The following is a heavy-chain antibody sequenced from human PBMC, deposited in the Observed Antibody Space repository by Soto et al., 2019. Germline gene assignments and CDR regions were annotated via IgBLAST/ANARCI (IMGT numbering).Heavy chain of an antibody. CDR1: GGSISSYY. D-gene: IGHD6-13*01. J-gene: IGHJ4*02. Sequence: ETLSLTCTVSGGSISSYYWSWIRQPPGKGLEWIGYIYYSGSTNYNPSLKSRVTISVDTSKNQFSLKLSSVTAADTAVYYCARGGWIAAAAYNFDYWGQGTLVTVSS. CDR2: IYYSGST. CDR3: ARGGWIAAAAYNFDY. V-gene: IGHV4-59*01.